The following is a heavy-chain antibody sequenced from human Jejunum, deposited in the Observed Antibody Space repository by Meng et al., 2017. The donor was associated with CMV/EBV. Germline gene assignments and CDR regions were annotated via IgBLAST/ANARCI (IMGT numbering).Heavy chain of an antibody. J-gene: IGHJ4*02. Sequence: FAFSECWMHWVRGVPGEGLVWVSRIDGGGGGTTFANSVKGRFTVSRDNAKNTLYLQMNSLRDEDTAVYYCARSAYYGSSGYYHDYWGQGTLVTVSS. V-gene: IGHV3-74*01. CDR3: ARSAYYGSSGYYHDY. CDR2: IDGGGGGT. D-gene: IGHD3-22*01. CDR1: FAFSECW.